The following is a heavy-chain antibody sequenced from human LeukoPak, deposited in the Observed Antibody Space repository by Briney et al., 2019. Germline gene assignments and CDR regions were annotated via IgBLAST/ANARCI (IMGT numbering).Heavy chain of an antibody. V-gene: IGHV1-2*06. J-gene: IGHJ4*02. Sequence: ASVKVSCKASGYTFTGYYVHWVRQAPGQGLEWMGRINPDSGDTEYAQKFQGRVTLTRETSISTAYMELSRLRSDDTAVYYCARDFSARGEWELRLDYWGQGTLVTVSS. D-gene: IGHD1-26*01. CDR1: GYTFTGYY. CDR2: INPDSGDT. CDR3: ARDFSARGEWELRLDY.